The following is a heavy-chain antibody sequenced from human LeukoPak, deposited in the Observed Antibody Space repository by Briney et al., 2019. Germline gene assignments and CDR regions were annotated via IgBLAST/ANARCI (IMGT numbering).Heavy chain of an antibody. CDR1: GYTFTIYG. V-gene: IGHV1-18*01. CDR2: ISAYNGNT. D-gene: IGHD2-2*03. J-gene: IGHJ4*02. Sequence: ASVKLSCKACGYTFTIYGISWVRQAPGQGLEWMGWISAYNGNTNYAQKLQGRVTMTTDTSTSTAYMELRSLRSDDTAVYYCARTTVDIVVVPAAQIVDYWGQGTLVTVSS. CDR3: ARTTVDIVVVPAAQIVDY.